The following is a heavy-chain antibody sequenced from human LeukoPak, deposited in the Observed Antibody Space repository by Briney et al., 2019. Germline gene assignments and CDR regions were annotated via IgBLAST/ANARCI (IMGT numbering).Heavy chain of an antibody. J-gene: IGHJ4*02. CDR2: TTQSART. D-gene: IGHD1-14*01. CDR3: ARGDGITAFY. Sequence: SETLSLTCAVSGGAISSYHWSWIRQPAGKGLEWIGKTTQSARTNYNPSLKSRVTISVDTSKNQFSLNVNSVTAADTAVYYCARGDGITAFYWGQGTLVTVSS. V-gene: IGHV4-34*01. CDR1: GGAISSYH.